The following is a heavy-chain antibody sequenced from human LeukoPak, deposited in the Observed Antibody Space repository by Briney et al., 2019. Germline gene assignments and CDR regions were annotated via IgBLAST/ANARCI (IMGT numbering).Heavy chain of an antibody. CDR3: ARNET. V-gene: IGHV3-66*01. CDR2: IYSGGNT. CDR1: GFTVSTYS. J-gene: IGHJ4*02. Sequence: PGGSLRLSCAASGFTVSTYSVNWVRQAPGKGLEWVSVIYSGGNTNYADSVKGRFTISRDNSKNTLYLQMNSLRAEDTAVYYCARNETWGQETLVTVSS.